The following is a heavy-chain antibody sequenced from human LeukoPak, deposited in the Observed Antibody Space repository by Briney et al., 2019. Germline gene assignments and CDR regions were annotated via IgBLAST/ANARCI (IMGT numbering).Heavy chain of an antibody. V-gene: IGHV3-30*02. J-gene: IGHJ5*02. CDR3: AREGLYCRSTSCNNWFDP. D-gene: IGHD2-2*01. CDR1: GFTFSSYG. CDR2: IRYDGSNK. Sequence: PGGSLRLSCAASGFTFSSYGMHWVRQAPGKGLEWVAFIRYDGSNKYYADSVKGRFTISRDNSKNTLYLRMNSLRAEDTAVYYCAREGLYCRSTSCNNWFDPWGQGTLVTVSS.